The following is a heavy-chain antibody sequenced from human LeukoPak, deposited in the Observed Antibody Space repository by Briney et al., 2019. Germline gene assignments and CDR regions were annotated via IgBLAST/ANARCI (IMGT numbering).Heavy chain of an antibody. CDR1: GGTFSSYA. V-gene: IGHV1-2*02. Sequence: GSVKVSCKASGGTFSSYAISWVRQAPGQGLEWMGWIDPNSGGTNYAQKFQGRVTMTTDTSISTAYMELSRLRSDDTAVYYCARGVAYWGQGTLVTVSS. J-gene: IGHJ4*02. CDR3: ARGVAY. CDR2: IDPNSGGT.